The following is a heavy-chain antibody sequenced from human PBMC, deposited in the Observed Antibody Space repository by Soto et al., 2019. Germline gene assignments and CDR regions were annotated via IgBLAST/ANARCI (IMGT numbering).Heavy chain of an antibody. V-gene: IGHV4-28*01. CDR1: GCSISSSDG. D-gene: IGHD6-6*01. Sequence: LSHSWTVAGCSISSSDGWGSIRKPPVKGLEWIWYIYYSGSTYYNPSLKSRVTMSVDTSKNQFSLKLSSVTAVDTAVYYCARSGDWSSSSDVYFDYWGQGTLVTGS. CDR3: ARSGDWSSSSDVYFDY. CDR2: IYYSGST. J-gene: IGHJ4*02.